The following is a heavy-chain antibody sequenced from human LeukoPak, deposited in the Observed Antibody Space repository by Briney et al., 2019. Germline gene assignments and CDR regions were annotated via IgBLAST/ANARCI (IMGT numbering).Heavy chain of an antibody. CDR1: GGSFGGYY. CDR2: INHSGST. J-gene: IGHJ1*01. Sequence: SETLSLTCAVYGGSFGGYYWSWIRHPPGKGLEWIGEINHSGSTNYNPSLKSRVTISVDTSKNQFSLKLSSVTAADTAVYYCARGNTSIKYFQHWGQGTLVTVSS. V-gene: IGHV4-34*01. D-gene: IGHD5-18*01. CDR3: ARGNTSIKYFQH.